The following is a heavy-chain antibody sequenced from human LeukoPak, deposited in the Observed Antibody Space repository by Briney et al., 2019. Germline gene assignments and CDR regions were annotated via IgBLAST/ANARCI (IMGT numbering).Heavy chain of an antibody. D-gene: IGHD6-19*01. CDR2: ISGSGSNK. CDR3: ATSQSSVAGILGD. V-gene: IGHV3-11*04. CDR1: GFTFSDYF. Sequence: PGGSLRFSCAASGFTFSDYFMTWIRQAPGKGLEWVSYISGSGSNKYYADSVRGRFTISRDNAKNSLYLQMNSLRVEDTAVYYCATSQSSVAGILGDWGQGTLVTVSS. J-gene: IGHJ4*02.